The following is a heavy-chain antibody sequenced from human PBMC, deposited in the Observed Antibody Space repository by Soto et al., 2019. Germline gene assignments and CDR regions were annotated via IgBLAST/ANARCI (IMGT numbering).Heavy chain of an antibody. CDR3: ARGKNFSGYYRYNWFDP. V-gene: IGHV4-34*01. Sequence: PSETLSLTCAVYGGSFSGYYWSWIRQPPGKGLEWIGEINHSGSTNYNPSLKSRVTISVDTSKNQFSLKLSSVTAADTAVYYCARGKNFSGYYRYNWFDPWGQGTLVTVSS. CDR1: GGSFSGYY. CDR2: INHSGST. J-gene: IGHJ5*02. D-gene: IGHD3-22*01.